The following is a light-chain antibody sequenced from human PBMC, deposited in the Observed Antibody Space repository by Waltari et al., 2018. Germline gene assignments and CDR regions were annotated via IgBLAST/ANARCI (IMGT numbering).Light chain of an antibody. Sequence: QYALTQPASVSGSPGQSNTIYCTGTSSDIGAYNYVSWYQTNPGKAPKVMIYDVSNRTPGGSSRCSGSKSGNTASLTISWFQAEDEADYYCSSYTSISTYVFGGGTMVTVL. CDR2: DVS. CDR1: SSDIGAYNY. V-gene: IGLV2-14*01. CDR3: SSYTSISTYV. J-gene: IGLJ1*01.